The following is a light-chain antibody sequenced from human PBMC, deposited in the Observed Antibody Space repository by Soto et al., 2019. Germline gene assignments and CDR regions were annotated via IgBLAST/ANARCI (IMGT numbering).Light chain of an antibody. CDR3: SSYSPSSLL. J-gene: IGLJ3*02. Sequence: QSVLTQPASVSGSPGQSITISCTGTSNDIGGYNYVSWYRQYPGKAPKLLISEVSYRPSGVSDRFSGSKSGTTASLTISGLQTDDEADYYCSSYSPSSLLFGGGTKVTVL. V-gene: IGLV2-14*01. CDR1: SNDIGGYNY. CDR2: EVS.